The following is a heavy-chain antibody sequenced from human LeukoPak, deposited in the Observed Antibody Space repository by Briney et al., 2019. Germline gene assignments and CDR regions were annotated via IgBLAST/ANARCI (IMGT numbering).Heavy chain of an antibody. V-gene: IGHV3-15*01. J-gene: IGHJ4*02. CDR1: GFTFSKAW. CDR2: IKRSTDGGTT. D-gene: IGHD6-13*01. Sequence: GGSLRLSCAASGFTFSKAWMSWVRQAPGKGLEWVGRIKRSTDGGTTDYAAPGKVRFTSSRDESKNTLYLKMNSLKTEAPAVYYCTTTSSAAASFTLDYWGQGTLVTVSS. CDR3: TTTSSAAASFTLDY.